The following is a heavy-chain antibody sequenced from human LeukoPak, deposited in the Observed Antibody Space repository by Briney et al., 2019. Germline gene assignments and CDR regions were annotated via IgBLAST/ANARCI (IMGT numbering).Heavy chain of an antibody. V-gene: IGHV3-33*01. Sequence: PGRSLRLSCVASGFTFSSYGMHWVRQAPGKGLEWVAVIWYDGTNKYYGDSVKGRFTISRDNSKNTLYLQINRLRVEDTAVYYCARDKIYDFWSGHNFDYWGQGTLVTVSS. CDR3: ARDKIYDFWSGHNFDY. D-gene: IGHD3-3*01. CDR2: IWYDGTNK. J-gene: IGHJ4*02. CDR1: GFTFSSYG.